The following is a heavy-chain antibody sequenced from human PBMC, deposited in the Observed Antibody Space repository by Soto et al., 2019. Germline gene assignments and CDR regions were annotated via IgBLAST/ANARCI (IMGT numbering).Heavy chain of an antibody. Sequence: ASVKVSCKXSGYTFTSYDINWVRQATGQGLEWMGWMNPNSGNTGYAQKFQGRVTMTRNTSISTAYMELSSLRSEDTAVYYCARVRGARRGSSQKEFDYWGQGTLVTVSS. CDR3: ARVRGARRGSSQKEFDY. CDR1: GYTFTSYD. J-gene: IGHJ4*02. CDR2: MNPNSGNT. D-gene: IGHD2-15*01. V-gene: IGHV1-8*01.